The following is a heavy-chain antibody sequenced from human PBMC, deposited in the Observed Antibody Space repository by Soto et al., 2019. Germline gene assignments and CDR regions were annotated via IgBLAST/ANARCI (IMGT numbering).Heavy chain of an antibody. CDR2: INSDGSST. Sequence: GGSLRLSCEASGFTFSTFWMHWVRQAPGKGLVWVSRINSDGSSTYYADSVKGRVTISRDNAKNTLYLQLSSLRPEDTAVYYCARDFGYWGQGTLVTVSS. J-gene: IGHJ4*02. CDR1: GFTFSTFW. V-gene: IGHV3-74*01. CDR3: ARDFGY.